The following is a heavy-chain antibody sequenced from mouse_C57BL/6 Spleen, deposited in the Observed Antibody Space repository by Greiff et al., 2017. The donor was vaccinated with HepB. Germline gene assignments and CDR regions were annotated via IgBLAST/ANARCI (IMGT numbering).Heavy chain of an antibody. J-gene: IGHJ4*01. CDR3: ARSYYGSSYDAMDY. V-gene: IGHV8-8*01. Sequence: QVTLKVCGPGILQPSQTLSLTCSFSGFSLSTFGMGVGWIRQPSGKGLEWLAHIWWDDDKYYNPALKSRLTISKDTSKNQVFLKIANVDTADTATYYCARSYYGSSYDAMDYWGQGTSVTVSS. CDR2: IWWDDDK. D-gene: IGHD1-1*01. CDR1: GFSLSTFGMG.